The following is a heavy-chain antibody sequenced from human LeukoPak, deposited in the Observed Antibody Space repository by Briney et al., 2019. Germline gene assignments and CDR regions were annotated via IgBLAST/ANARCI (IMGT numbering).Heavy chain of an antibody. CDR3: TTGPIAGGYFSASAFDI. V-gene: IGHV3-15*01. Sequence: KPGGSLRLSCAASGFTFSNAWMSWVRQAPGKGLEWVGRIKSKTDGGTTDYAAPVKGRFTISRDDSKNTLYLQMNSLKTEDTAVYYCTTGPIAGGYFSASAFDIWGQGTMVTVSS. CDR1: GFTFSNAW. J-gene: IGHJ3*02. CDR2: IKSKTDGGTT. D-gene: IGHD3-22*01.